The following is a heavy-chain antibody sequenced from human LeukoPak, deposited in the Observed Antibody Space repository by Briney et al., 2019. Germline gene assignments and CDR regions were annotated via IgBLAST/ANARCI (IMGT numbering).Heavy chain of an antibody. CDR3: AKGMVRGVILKGFDY. CDR2: ISGSGDST. D-gene: IGHD3-10*01. Sequence: GGTLRLSCAASGFTFSNYGMSWVRQAPGKGLEWVSSISGSGDSTYYADSVKSRFTISRDNSKNTLYLQMNSLRAEDTAVYYCAKGMVRGVILKGFDYWGEGTLVTVSS. V-gene: IGHV3-23*01. CDR1: GFTFSNYG. J-gene: IGHJ4*02.